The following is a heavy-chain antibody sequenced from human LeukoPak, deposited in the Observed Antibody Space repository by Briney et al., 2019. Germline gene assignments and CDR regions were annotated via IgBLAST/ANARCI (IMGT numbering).Heavy chain of an antibody. J-gene: IGHJ5*02. Sequence: ASVKVSCTASGYTFTSYDINWVRQATGQGLEWMGWMNPNSGNTGYAQKFQGRVTMTRNTSISTAYMELSSLRSEDTAVYYCARWFGELSTGNWFDPWGQGTLVTVSS. D-gene: IGHD3-10*01. V-gene: IGHV1-8*01. CDR1: GYTFTSYD. CDR3: ARWFGELSTGNWFDP. CDR2: MNPNSGNT.